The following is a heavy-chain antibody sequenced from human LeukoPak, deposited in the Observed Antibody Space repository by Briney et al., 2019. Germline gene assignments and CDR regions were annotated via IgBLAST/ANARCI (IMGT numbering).Heavy chain of an antibody. CDR2: IYPGDSDT. CDR1: GYDFTTYW. V-gene: IGHV5-51*01. D-gene: IGHD6-13*01. Sequence: GESLKISCQGSGYDFTTYWIGWVRQLPGKGLEWMGIIYPGDSDTRYSPSFQGHVTISADKSISTAYLQWSSLKASDTAMYYCARGTIAAALVMDYWGQGTLVTVSS. J-gene: IGHJ4*02. CDR3: ARGTIAAALVMDY.